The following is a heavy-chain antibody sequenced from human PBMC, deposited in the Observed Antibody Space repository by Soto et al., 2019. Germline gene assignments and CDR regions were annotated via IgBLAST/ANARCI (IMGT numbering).Heavy chain of an antibody. CDR3: AKDRHPDGLWDIDY. V-gene: IGHV3-23*01. CDR2: IIGSGGVT. D-gene: IGHD1-26*01. J-gene: IGHJ4*02. Sequence: GGGLRPSSVALCFAPPPHTVGSVRPGPGKGLEWVSSIIGSGGVTQYADSVRGRFTISRDNSENTLFLQMNGLRVDDTAIYYCAKDRHPDGLWDIDYWGQGTLVTVSS. CDR1: CFAPPPHT.